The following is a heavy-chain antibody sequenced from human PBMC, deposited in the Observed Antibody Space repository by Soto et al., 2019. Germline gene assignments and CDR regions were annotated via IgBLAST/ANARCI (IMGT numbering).Heavy chain of an antibody. V-gene: IGHV3-74*01. CDR1: GFTFSSYW. CDR3: AIFSGAHSAFFSYVMVA. Sequence: ISSAAYGFTFSSYWMHWVRQAPGKGLVWVSRINSDGSSTSYADSVKGRFTISRDNAKNTLYLQMNSLRAEDTAVYYCAIFSGAHSAFFSYVMVAWGIGT. D-gene: IGHD2-8*02. CDR2: INSDGSST. J-gene: IGHJ6*04.